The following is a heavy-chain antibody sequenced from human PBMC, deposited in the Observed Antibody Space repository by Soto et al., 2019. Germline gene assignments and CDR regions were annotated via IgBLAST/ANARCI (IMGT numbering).Heavy chain of an antibody. CDR2: ITNGGTTM. CDR3: ARGRRFYDYPMGV. J-gene: IGHJ6*02. V-gene: IGHV3-11*01. CDR1: GFTFSDHY. Sequence: QVQLVESGGGWVQPGGALRLSCAASGFTFSDHYMHWIRQSPGKGLEWVSYITNGGTTMYYADSVKGRFTISRDNSKNSLYLHMNSLRAEDTALYYCARGRRFYDYPMGVWGQGTTVTVSS.